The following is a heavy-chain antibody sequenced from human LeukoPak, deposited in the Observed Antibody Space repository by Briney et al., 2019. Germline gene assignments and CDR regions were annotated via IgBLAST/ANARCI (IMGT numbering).Heavy chain of an antibody. D-gene: IGHD2-8*01. Sequence: SETLSLTCSVSGGSMTNLYWTWIRQPPGKGLEWIGDIYDSGSTRYNTSLGSRVTISVDTSKNQFSLKLSSVTAADTAVYYCAKGGSTNSYYGDVWGQGTTVTVSS. J-gene: IGHJ6*02. CDR1: GGSMTNLY. V-gene: IGHV4-59*01. CDR3: AKGGSTNSYYGDV. CDR2: IYDSGST.